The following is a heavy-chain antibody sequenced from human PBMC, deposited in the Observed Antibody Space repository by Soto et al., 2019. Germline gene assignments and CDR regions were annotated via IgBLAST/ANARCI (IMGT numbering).Heavy chain of an antibody. CDR1: GFTFSNAW. Sequence: EVQLVESGGGLVKPGGSLRLSCAASGFTFSNAWMNWVRQAPGKGLEWVGRIKSKTDGGTTDYAAPVKGRFTISRDDSKNTLYLQMNSLKTEDTAVYYCTTDRSGSGWYLESSYWGQGTLVTVSS. CDR2: IKSKTDGGTT. CDR3: TTDRSGSGWYLESSY. D-gene: IGHD6-19*01. J-gene: IGHJ4*02. V-gene: IGHV3-15*07.